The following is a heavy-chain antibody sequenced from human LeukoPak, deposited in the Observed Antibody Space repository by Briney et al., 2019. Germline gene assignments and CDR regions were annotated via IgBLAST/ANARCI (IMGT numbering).Heavy chain of an antibody. V-gene: IGHV3-21*01. J-gene: IGHJ4*02. Sequence: GGSRRLSCAASGFTFSSYSMNWVRQAPGKGLEWVSSISSSSSYIYYADSVKGRFTISRDNAKNSLYLQMNSLRAEDTAVYYCAGSYYDFWGGYSFDYWGQGTLVTVSS. CDR2: ISSSSSYI. D-gene: IGHD3-3*01. CDR3: AGSYYDFWGGYSFDY. CDR1: GFTFSSYS.